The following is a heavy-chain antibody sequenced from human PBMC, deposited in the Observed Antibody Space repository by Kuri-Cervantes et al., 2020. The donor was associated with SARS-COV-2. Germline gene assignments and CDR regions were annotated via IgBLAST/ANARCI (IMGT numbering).Heavy chain of an antibody. V-gene: IGHV2-5*02. J-gene: IGHJ5*02. CDR2: IYWDDDK. Sequence: SGPTLVKPTQTLTLTCTVSGFSLTHSGEGVGWIRQPPGKALEWLALIYWDDDKRYSPSLKSRLTITKDTSKNQVVLTMTNMDPVDTATYYCGRNTRAYDILTGYYQSSWFDPWGQGTLVTVSS. CDR3: GRNTRAYDILTGYYQSSWFDP. D-gene: IGHD3-9*01. CDR1: GFSLTHSGEG.